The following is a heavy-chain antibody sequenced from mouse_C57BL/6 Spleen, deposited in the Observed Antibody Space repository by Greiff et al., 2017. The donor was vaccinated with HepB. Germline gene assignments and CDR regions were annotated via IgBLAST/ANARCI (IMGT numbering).Heavy chain of an antibody. CDR2: IDPNSGGT. Sequence: QVQLKQPGAELVKPGASVKLSCKASGYTFTSYWMHWVKQRPGRGLEWIGRIDPNSGGTKYNEKFKSKATLTVDKPSSTAYMQLSSLTSEDSAVYYCARCGYYGYPPGDYWGQGTTLTVSS. CDR1: GYTFTSYW. D-gene: IGHD2-2*01. CDR3: ARCGYYGYPPGDY. V-gene: IGHV1-72*01. J-gene: IGHJ2*01.